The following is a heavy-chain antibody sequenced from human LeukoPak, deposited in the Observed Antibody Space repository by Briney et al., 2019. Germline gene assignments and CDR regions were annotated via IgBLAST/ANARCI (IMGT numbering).Heavy chain of an antibody. J-gene: IGHJ4*02. CDR2: IYTSGST. D-gene: IGHD2-8*01. CDR3: ARNYCTNGVCYYYFDY. V-gene: IGHV4-4*07. Sequence: PSETLSLTCTVSGGSISSYYWSWIRQPAGKGLEWIGRIYTSGSTNYNPSLKSRVTMSVDTSKNQFSLKLSSVTAADTAVYYCARNYCTNGVCYYYFDYWGQGTLVTVSP. CDR1: GGSISSYY.